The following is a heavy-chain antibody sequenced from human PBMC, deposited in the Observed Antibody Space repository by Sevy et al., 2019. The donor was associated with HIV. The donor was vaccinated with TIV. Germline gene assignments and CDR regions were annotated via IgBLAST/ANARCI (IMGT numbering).Heavy chain of an antibody. Sequence: GGSLRLSCAASGFTLSTTWMTWVRQAPGKGLEWVANINQDGGAKYYVDSVKGRFTISRDNTKKRLYLQMRSLRVEDTAVYYCTTSFGVIAGDDFDYWGQGTLVTVSS. D-gene: IGHD3-3*01. J-gene: IGHJ4*01. CDR2: INQDGGAK. CDR3: TTSFGVIAGDDFDY. V-gene: IGHV3-7*01. CDR1: GFTLSTTW.